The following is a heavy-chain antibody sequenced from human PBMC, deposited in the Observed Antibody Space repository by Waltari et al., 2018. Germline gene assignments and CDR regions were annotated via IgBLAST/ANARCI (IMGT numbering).Heavy chain of an antibody. V-gene: IGHV4-34*01. CDR3: VRLEDCTGPGGNCYSGAPFAVDV. D-gene: IGHD2-8*02. CDR2: INHSPNS. CDR1: GGSLRGYY. J-gene: IGHJ6*02. Sequence: QVHLQQWGAGLLRPSETLSLICAVYGGSLRGYYWGWIRQPPGKGLEWIGEINHSPNSNYNPSLRSRVHMPIDTSQNQFSLQLTSVTAADTGVYYCVRLEDCTGPGGNCYSGAPFAVDVWGQGTTVTVPS.